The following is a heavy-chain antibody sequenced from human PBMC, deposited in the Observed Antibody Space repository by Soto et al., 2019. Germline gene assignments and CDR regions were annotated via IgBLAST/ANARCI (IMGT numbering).Heavy chain of an antibody. CDR3: APNLELRKVIGWFDP. J-gene: IGHJ5*02. V-gene: IGHV2-5*02. Sequence: QITLKESGPPLVKPTQTLTLTCTFSGFSLSTSGVGVGWIRQPPGKALEWLALIYWDDDKRYSPSLKRRLSINKDKSKNQVVLNIAHHDPVGTAHYFLAPNLELRKVIGWFDPLGQGTLVTVSS. D-gene: IGHD3-10*01. CDR1: GFSLSTSGVG. CDR2: IYWDDDK.